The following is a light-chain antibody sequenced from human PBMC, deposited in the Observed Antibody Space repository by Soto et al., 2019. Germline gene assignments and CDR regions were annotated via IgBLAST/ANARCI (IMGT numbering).Light chain of an antibody. V-gene: IGLV2-11*01. J-gene: IGLJ1*01. CDR2: DVT. Sequence: QSVLTQPRSVSGSPGQSATISCTGTANDVGGHNYVSWYQQHPGEAPKLLIYDVTERPSGVPDRFSGSKSGNTASLTISGLQTEDEADSYCYSYAGTYTFVFGTGTKVTVL. CDR1: ANDVGGHNY. CDR3: YSYAGTYTFV.